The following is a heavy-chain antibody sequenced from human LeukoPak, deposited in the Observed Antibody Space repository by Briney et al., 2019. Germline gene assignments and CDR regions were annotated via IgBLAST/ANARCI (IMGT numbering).Heavy chain of an antibody. J-gene: IGHJ4*02. CDR3: AARTMSSWDY. CDR2: ISSSSSYI. V-gene: IGHV3-21*01. CDR1: GFTFSSYS. D-gene: IGHD6-13*01. Sequence: KPGGSLRLSCAASGFTFSSYSMNWVRQAPGKGLEWVSSISSSSSYIYYVDSVKGRFTISRDNAKNSLYLQMNSLRAEDTAVYYCAARTMSSWDYWGQGTLVTVSS.